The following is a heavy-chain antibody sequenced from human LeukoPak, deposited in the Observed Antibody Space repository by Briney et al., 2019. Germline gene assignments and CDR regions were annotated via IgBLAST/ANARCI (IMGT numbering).Heavy chain of an antibody. CDR3: AETLGDWYFDL. J-gene: IGHJ2*01. CDR1: GGTFSSYA. CDR2: IIPIFGTA. D-gene: IGHD2-21*01. Sequence: SVKVSCKASGGTFSSYAISWVRQAPGQGLEWMGGIIPIFGTANYAQKFQGRVTITADKSTSTAYMELSSLRSEDTAVYYCAETLGDWYFDLWGRGTLVTVSS. V-gene: IGHV1-69*06.